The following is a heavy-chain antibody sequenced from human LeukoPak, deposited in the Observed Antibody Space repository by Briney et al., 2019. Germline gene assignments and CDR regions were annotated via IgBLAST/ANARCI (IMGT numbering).Heavy chain of an antibody. Sequence: GGSLRLSCAATGFSFDSYGMHWVRQAPGKGLEWVAVMSYDGSKYYADSVKGRFTISRDNSKSTLFLQMNNLRPDDTAVYYCAKDLDGSGTYYNTGQDALDFWGPGTVVTVSS. J-gene: IGHJ3*01. CDR3: AKDLDGSGTYYNTGQDALDF. CDR2: MSYDGSK. D-gene: IGHD3-10*01. V-gene: IGHV3-30*18. CDR1: GFSFDSYG.